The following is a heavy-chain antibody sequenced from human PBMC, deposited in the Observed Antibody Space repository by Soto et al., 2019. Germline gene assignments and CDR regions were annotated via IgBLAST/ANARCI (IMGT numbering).Heavy chain of an antibody. CDR1: GGTFSSYA. D-gene: IGHD1-26*01. V-gene: IGHV1-69*06. CDR2: IIPIFGTA. J-gene: IGHJ5*02. CDR3: ARIMGDTDNSFDP. Sequence: QVQLVQSGAEVTKPGSSVKVSCKASGGTFSSYAISWVRQAPGQGLEWLGGIIPIFGTANYAQKFQGRVTITEDKSTSTAYMELSSLRSEDTAVYYCARIMGDTDNSFDPWGQGTLVNVSS.